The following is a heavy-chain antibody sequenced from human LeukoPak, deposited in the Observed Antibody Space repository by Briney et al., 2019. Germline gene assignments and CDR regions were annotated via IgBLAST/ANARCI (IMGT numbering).Heavy chain of an antibody. D-gene: IGHD2-15*01. V-gene: IGHV4-30-4*08. CDR1: GGSISSGDYY. Sequence: SETLSLTCTVSGGSISSGDYYWSWIRQPPGKGLEWIGYIYYSGSTYYNPSLKSRVTISVDTSKNQFSLKLSSVTAADTAVYYCARGPKGSGGSCYFDYWGQGTLVTVSS. CDR2: IYYSGST. CDR3: ARGPKGSGGSCYFDY. J-gene: IGHJ4*02.